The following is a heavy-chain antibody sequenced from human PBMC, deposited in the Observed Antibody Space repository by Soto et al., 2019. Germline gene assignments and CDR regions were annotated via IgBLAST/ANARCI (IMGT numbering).Heavy chain of an antibody. J-gene: IGHJ5*02. D-gene: IGHD3-22*01. Sequence: PSETLSLTCTVSGGSVSSGDYYWSWIRQPPGKGLEWIGYIYYSGSTYYNPSLKSRVTISVDTSKNQFSLKLSSVTAADTAVYYCARETEGSSGQWDWFDPWGQGTLVTVS. CDR1: GGSVSSGDYY. CDR3: ARETEGSSGQWDWFDP. CDR2: IYYSGST. V-gene: IGHV4-30-4*02.